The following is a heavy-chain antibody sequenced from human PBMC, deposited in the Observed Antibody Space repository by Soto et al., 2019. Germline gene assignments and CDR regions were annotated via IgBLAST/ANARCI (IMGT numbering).Heavy chain of an antibody. V-gene: IGHV3-66*01. CDR1: GFTVSSNY. CDR2: IYSGGIT. CDR3: ARDRPYGSGSYDY. J-gene: IGHJ4*02. Sequence: GGSLRLSCVASGFTVSSNYMSWVRQAPGKGLEWVSIIYSGGITYYADSVKGRFTISRDTSKNTIFLQMNSLRAEDTAVYYCARDRPYGSGSYDYWGQGTLVTVSS. D-gene: IGHD3-10*01.